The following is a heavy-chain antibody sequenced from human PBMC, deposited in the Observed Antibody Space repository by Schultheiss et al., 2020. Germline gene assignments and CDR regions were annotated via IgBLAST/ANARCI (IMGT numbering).Heavy chain of an antibody. J-gene: IGHJ4*02. Sequence: GGSLRLSCAASGFTFSSYGMHWVRQAPGKGLEWVAVISYDGSNKYYADSVKGRFTISRDNAKNSLYLQMNSLRAEDTAVYYCARAKGSGSYPAGECDYWGQGTLVTVSS. CDR1: GFTFSSYG. D-gene: IGHD1-26*01. CDR2: ISYDGSNK. CDR3: ARAKGSGSYPAGECDY. V-gene: IGHV3-30*03.